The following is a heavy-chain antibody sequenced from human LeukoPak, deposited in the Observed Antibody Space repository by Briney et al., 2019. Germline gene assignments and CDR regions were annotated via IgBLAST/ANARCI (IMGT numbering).Heavy chain of an antibody. CDR1: GGSISNSACY. V-gene: IGHV4-39*01. CDR2: IYYSGST. CDR3: ARGYASSSGGYYYYGMDV. Sequence: SETLSLTCTVSGGSISNSACYWGWIRQPPGEGLEWIGSIYYSGSTYYNPSLKSRGTISVDTSKNQLSLKLSSVTAADTAVYYCARGYASSSGGYYYYGMDVWGQGTTVTVSS. J-gene: IGHJ6*02. D-gene: IGHD6-6*01.